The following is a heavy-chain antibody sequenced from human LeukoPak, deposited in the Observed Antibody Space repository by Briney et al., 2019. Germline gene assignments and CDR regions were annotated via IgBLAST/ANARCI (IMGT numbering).Heavy chain of an antibody. CDR2: ISWNSGSI. V-gene: IGHV3-9*01. CDR1: GFTFSSYT. CDR3: AKELTYYYDSSGYKPYYYYYYGMDV. D-gene: IGHD3-22*01. Sequence: GRSLRLSCAASGFTFSSYTMHWVRQAPGKGLEWVSGISWNSGSIGYADSVKGRFTISRDNAKNSLYLQMNSLRAEDTALYYCAKELTYYYDSSGYKPYYYYYYGMDVWGQGTTVTVSS. J-gene: IGHJ6*02.